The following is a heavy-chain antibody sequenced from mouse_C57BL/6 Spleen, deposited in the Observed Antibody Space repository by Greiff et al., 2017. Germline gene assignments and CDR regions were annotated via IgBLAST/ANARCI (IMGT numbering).Heavy chain of an antibody. D-gene: IGHD1-1*01. V-gene: IGHV10-3*01. CDR3: VRDSTTVASTGYFDY. Sequence: EVQRVESGGGLVQPKGSLKLSCAASGFTFNTYAMHWVRQAPGKGLEWVARIRSKSSNYATYYADSVKDKFTISRDDSQSMLYLQMNNLKTEDTAMYYCVRDSTTVASTGYFDYWGQGTTLTVSS. CDR2: IRSKSSNYAT. J-gene: IGHJ2*01. CDR1: GFTFNTYA.